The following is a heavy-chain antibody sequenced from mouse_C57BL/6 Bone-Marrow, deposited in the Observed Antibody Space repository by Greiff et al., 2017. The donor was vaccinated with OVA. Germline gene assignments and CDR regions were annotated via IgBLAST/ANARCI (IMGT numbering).Heavy chain of an antibody. CDR2: ISDGGSYT. V-gene: IGHV5-4*01. J-gene: IGHJ3*01. CDR1: GFTFSSYA. Sequence: EVQVVESGGGLVKPGGSLKLSCAASGFTFSSYAMSWVRQTPEKRLEWVATISDGGSYTYYPDNVKGRFTISRDNAKNNLYLQMSHLKSEDTAMYYCARDHGYYWFAYWGQGTLVTVSA. CDR3: ARDHGYYWFAY. D-gene: IGHD2-3*01.